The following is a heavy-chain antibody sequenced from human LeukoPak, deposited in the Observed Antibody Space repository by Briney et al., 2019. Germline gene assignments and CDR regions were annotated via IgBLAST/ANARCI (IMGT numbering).Heavy chain of an antibody. CDR2: IRQDGGEI. V-gene: IGHV3-7*01. J-gene: IGHJ2*01. CDR1: GFMFNAYW. Sequence: GESLRLSCTGSGFMFNAYWMSWVRKAPGMGLVWVGKIRQDGGEIFYVDSVRGRFTISRDNAKNSVYLQLNSLRAEDTAVYYCARADLEWYLDLWGRGTLVTVSS. CDR3: ARADLEWYLDL.